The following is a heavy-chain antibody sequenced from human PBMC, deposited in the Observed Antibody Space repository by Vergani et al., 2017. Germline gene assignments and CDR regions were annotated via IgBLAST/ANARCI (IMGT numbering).Heavy chain of an antibody. CDR2: IIPIFGTA. Sequence: QVQLVQSGAEVKKPGSSVKVSCKASGGTFSSYAISWVRQAPGQGLEWMGGIIPIFGTANYAQKFQGRVTITADESTSTAYMELSSLRSEDTAVYYCARDRPAPPGVGIWGFDDWGQGTLVTVSS. CDR3: ARDRPAPPGVGIWGFDD. D-gene: IGHD2-8*01. CDR1: GGTFSSYA. J-gene: IGHJ4*02. V-gene: IGHV1-69*01.